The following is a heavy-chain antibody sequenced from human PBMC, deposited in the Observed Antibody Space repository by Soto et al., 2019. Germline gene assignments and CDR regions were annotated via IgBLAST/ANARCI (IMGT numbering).Heavy chain of an antibody. CDR3: ARDRIVVVPAATFFDY. V-gene: IGHV4-30-4*08. CDR1: GGSISRGGYY. CDR2: IYYSGST. J-gene: IGHJ4*02. D-gene: IGHD2-2*01. Sequence: TLSLPCTVSGGSISRGGYYWSSIRQHPGKGLEWIGYIYYSGSTYYNPPLKSRVTISVDTSKNQFSLKLSSVTAADTAVYYCARDRIVVVPAATFFDYWGQGTLVTVSS.